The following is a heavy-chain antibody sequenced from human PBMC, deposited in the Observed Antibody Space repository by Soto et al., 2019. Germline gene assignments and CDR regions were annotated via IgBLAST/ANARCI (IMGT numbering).Heavy chain of an antibody. CDR2: ISSGGRNT. D-gene: IGHD3-9*01. CDR3: LRDRGNFDWPTIGYVDL. Sequence: EVQLVESGGDLVQPGGSLRLSCTATVFMLSTYSMNWVRQAPGRGLEWIAYISSGGRNTYYADSVKGRLTISRDNAENSLYVQVVSLRAEDTAVYYCLRDRGNFDWPTIGYVDLWGQGTLVTVSS. J-gene: IGHJ5*02. V-gene: IGHV3-48*01. CDR1: VFMLSTYS.